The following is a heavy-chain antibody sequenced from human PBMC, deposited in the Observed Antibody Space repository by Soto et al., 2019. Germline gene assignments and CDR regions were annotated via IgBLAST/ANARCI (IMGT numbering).Heavy chain of an antibody. D-gene: IGHD1-26*01. CDR1: GFTFSSYE. Sequence: GGSLRLSCAASGFTFSSYEMNWVRQAPGKGLEWVSYISSSGSTIYYADSVKGRFTISRDNAKNSLYLQMNSLRAEDTAVYYCAREVXXXXAFDYWGQGTLVTVSS. CDR2: ISSSGSTI. J-gene: IGHJ4*02. CDR3: AREVXXXXAFDY. V-gene: IGHV3-48*03.